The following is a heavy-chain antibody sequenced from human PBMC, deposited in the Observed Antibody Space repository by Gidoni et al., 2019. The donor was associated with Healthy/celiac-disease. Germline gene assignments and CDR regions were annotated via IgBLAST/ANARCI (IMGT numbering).Heavy chain of an antibody. CDR3: ASPYSSSSGGRFDY. Sequence: EVQLVESGGGLVKPGGSLRLSCAASGFTFSSYSMNWVRQAPGKGLEWVSSISSSSSYIYYADSVKGRFTISRDNAKNSLYLQMNSLRAEDTAVYYCASPYSSSSGGRFDYWGQGTLVTVSS. V-gene: IGHV3-21*01. CDR2: ISSSSSYI. D-gene: IGHD6-6*01. J-gene: IGHJ4*02. CDR1: GFTFSSYS.